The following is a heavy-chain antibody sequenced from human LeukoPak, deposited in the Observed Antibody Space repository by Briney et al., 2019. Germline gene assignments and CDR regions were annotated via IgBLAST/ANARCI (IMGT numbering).Heavy chain of an antibody. CDR2: INHSGST. D-gene: IGHD2-15*01. CDR1: GFTFSSYS. CDR3: ARLNLRPSCGGGSCYSSPLVDY. Sequence: GSLRLSCAASGFTFSSYSMNWVRQPPGKGLEWIGEINHSGSTNYNPSLKSRVTISVDTSKNQFSLKLSSVTAADTAVYYCARLNLRPSCGGGSCYSSPLVDYWGQGTLVTVSS. V-gene: IGHV4-34*01. J-gene: IGHJ4*02.